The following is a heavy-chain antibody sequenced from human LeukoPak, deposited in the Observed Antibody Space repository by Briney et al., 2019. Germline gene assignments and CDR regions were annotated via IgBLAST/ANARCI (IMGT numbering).Heavy chain of an antibody. CDR1: GGTFSSYA. J-gene: IGHJ6*03. V-gene: IGHV1-69*05. D-gene: IGHD4-17*01. CDR3: ARAAYYGDYGVGYYYYYMDV. CDR2: IIPIFGTA. Sequence: GASVKVSCEASGGTFSSYAISWVRQAPGQGLEWMGGIIPIFGTANYAQKFQGRVTITTDESTSTAYMELSSLRSEDTAVYYCARAAYYGDYGVGYYYYYMDVWGEGTTVTVSS.